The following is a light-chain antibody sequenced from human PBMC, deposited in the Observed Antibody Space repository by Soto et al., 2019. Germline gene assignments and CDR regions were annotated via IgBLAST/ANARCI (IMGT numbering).Light chain of an antibody. CDR3: QTYDNAPFA. Sequence: IQMTQSPSSLSASVGDTVTITCRASQGISHYLAWYQQRPGQLPSLLIYGASTLDSGVPSRFSGSGSGTLFTLTISSLRPEGFATYYCQTYDNAPFAFGGGTKVEIK. CDR2: GAS. J-gene: IGKJ4*01. CDR1: QGISHY. V-gene: IGKV1-27*01.